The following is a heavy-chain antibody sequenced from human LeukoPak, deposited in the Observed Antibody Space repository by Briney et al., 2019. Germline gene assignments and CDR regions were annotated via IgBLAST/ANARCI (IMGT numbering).Heavy chain of an antibody. Sequence: RASVKVSCTASGFPFTRYGITWVRQAPGQGLEWMGWTSAYNGDTTYAQKLQGRVTMTRDPSTSTVYMELRSLSSDDTAVYYCARDPTNTSGRYAHSDHWGQGTLVTVSS. J-gene: IGHJ4*02. CDR3: ARDPTNTSGRYAHSDH. CDR2: TSAYNGDT. CDR1: GFPFTRYG. V-gene: IGHV1-18*01. D-gene: IGHD6-19*01.